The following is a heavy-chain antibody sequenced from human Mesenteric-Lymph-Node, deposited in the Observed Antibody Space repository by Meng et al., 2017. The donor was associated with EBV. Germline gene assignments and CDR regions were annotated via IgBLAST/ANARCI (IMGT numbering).Heavy chain of an antibody. J-gene: IGHJ4*02. CDR1: GGAISSDL. D-gene: IGHD3-10*01. CDR2: SGRS. Sequence: QLRRQGSGPGLVKPSETLSLTGSISGGAISSDLWGWIRQPPGKGLEWIGDSGRSNYNPSLKSRVTISVDTSKNQFSLKLSSVTAADTAVYYCARRLHYYGCLGSWSQGTLVTVSS. CDR3: ARRLHYYGCLGS. V-gene: IGHV4-39*01.